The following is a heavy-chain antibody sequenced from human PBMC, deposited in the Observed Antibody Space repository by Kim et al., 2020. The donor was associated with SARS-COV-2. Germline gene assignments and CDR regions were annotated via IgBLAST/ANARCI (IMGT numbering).Heavy chain of an antibody. CDR1: GFTFSSYG. D-gene: IGHD3-10*01. Sequence: GGSLRLSCAASGFTFSSYGMNWVRQAPGKGLEWVAIIWYDGSNKYYVDSVKGRFTISRDNSKNTLYLQMNSLRAEDTAVYFCARMWVRGIIITNSYYYDMDVWGHGTTVTVSS. V-gene: IGHV3-33*01. CDR2: IWYDGSNK. J-gene: IGHJ6*02. CDR3: ARMWVRGIIITNSYYYDMDV.